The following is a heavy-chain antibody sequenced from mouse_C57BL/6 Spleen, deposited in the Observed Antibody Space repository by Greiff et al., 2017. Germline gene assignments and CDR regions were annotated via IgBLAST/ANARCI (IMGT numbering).Heavy chain of an antibody. D-gene: IGHD1-1*01. Sequence: EVHLVESGGGLVKPGGSLKLSCAASGFTFSSYAMSWVRQTPEKRLEWVATISDGGSYTYYPDNVKGRFTISRDNAKNNLYLQMSHLKSEDTAMYYCARGRDYYENFDYWGQGTTLTVSS. J-gene: IGHJ2*01. V-gene: IGHV5-4*01. CDR2: ISDGGSYT. CDR1: GFTFSSYA. CDR3: ARGRDYYENFDY.